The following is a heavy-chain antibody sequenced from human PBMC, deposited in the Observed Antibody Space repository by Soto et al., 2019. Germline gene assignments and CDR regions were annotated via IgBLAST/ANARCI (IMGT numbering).Heavy chain of an antibody. V-gene: IGHV3-33*01. J-gene: IGHJ6*02. D-gene: IGHD6-13*01. Sequence: TGGSLRLSCAASGFTFSSYGMHWVRQAPGKGLEWVAVIWYDGSNKYYADSVKGRFTISRDNSKNTPYLQMNSLRAEDTAVYYCARSIAAAYDYYYGMDVWGQGTTVTVSS. CDR2: IWYDGSNK. CDR1: GFTFSSYG. CDR3: ARSIAAAYDYYYGMDV.